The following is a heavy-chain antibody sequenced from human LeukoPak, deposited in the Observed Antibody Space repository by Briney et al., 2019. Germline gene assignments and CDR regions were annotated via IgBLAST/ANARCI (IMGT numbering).Heavy chain of an antibody. D-gene: IGHD3-3*01. CDR1: GGTFSSYA. V-gene: IGHV1-69*04. J-gene: IGHJ6*02. CDR3: ARDLQISDYDFWSGLYGMDV. Sequence: GASVKVSCKASGGTFSSYAISWVRQAPGQGLEWMGRIIPIFGIANYAQKFQGRVTITADKSTSTAYMELSSLRSEDTAVYYCARDLQISDYDFWSGLYGMDVRGQGTTVTVSS. CDR2: IIPIFGIA.